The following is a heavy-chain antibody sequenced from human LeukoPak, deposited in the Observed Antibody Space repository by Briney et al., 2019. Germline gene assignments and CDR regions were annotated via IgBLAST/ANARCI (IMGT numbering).Heavy chain of an antibody. CDR1: GFTFTNYV. V-gene: IGHV3-23*01. J-gene: IGHJ3*02. CDR3: ARRGGSRGWGAFDI. Sequence: GGSLRLSCAASGFTFTNYVMNWVRQAPGKGLEWVSSITGTADKTYDADSVKGRFTISRDNSKNTLSLQMSSLRVEDTAIYYCARRGGSRGWGAFDIWGQGTIVTVSS. CDR2: ITGTADKT. D-gene: IGHD6-19*01.